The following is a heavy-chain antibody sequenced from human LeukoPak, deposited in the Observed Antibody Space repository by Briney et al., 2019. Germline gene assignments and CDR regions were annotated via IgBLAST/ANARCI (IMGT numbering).Heavy chain of an antibody. Sequence: PSETLSLTCTVSGGSISSYYWSWIRQPPGKGLEWIGYIYYSGSTYYSPSLKSRVTISLDTSKNQFSLNLSSVTAADTTVYYCAAYGLGSSRRFDPWGQGTLVTVSS. CDR1: GGSISSYY. D-gene: IGHD3-10*01. CDR3: AAYGLGSSRRFDP. CDR2: IYYSGST. V-gene: IGHV4-59*06. J-gene: IGHJ5*02.